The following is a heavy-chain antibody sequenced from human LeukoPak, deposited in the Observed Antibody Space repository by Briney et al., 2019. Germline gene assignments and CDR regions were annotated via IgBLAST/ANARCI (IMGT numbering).Heavy chain of an antibody. CDR3: AKNFGSGRGVPYGMDV. Sequence: GGCLRLSCAASGFTFGDYAMRWVRQAPGKGLEWVSAIYGVSGSTNIYAASVKGRFTVSRDNSKSRLFLQMNSLRAEDTAVYYCAKNFGSGRGVPYGMDVWGQGTTVTVPS. CDR1: GFTFGDYA. J-gene: IGHJ6*02. D-gene: IGHD3-10*01. CDR2: IYGVSGSTN. V-gene: IGHV3-23*01.